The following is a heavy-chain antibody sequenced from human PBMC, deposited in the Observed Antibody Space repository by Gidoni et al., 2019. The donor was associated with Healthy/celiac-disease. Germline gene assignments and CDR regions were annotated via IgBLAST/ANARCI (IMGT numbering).Heavy chain of an antibody. V-gene: IGHV3-30*18. CDR2: ISYDGSNK. Sequence: QVQLVESGGGVVQPGRSLRLSCAASGLPFSSYGMHWVRQAPGKGLEWVAVISYDGSNKYYADSVKGRFTISRDNSKNTLYLQMNSLRAEDTAVYYCAKDQGRRPDIVVVTATLDYWGQGTLVTVSS. CDR1: GLPFSSYG. D-gene: IGHD2-21*02. J-gene: IGHJ4*02. CDR3: AKDQGRRPDIVVVTATLDY.